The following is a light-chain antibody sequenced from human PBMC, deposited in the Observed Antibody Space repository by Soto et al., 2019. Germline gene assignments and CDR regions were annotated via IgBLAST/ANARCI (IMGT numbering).Light chain of an antibody. V-gene: IGLV2-14*01. J-gene: IGLJ3*02. Sequence: QSVLTQPASVSGSPGQSITIYCTGTSSDVGRYKYVSWYQQHPGKVPKLMIYEVSNRPSGVSSRFSGSKSGNTASLTISGLQAEDEADYYCSSYTTSSTRVFGGGTKLTVL. CDR2: EVS. CDR1: SSDVGRYKY. CDR3: SSYTTSSTRV.